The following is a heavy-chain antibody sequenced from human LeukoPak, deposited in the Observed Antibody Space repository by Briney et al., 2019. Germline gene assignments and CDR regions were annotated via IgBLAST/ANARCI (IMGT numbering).Heavy chain of an antibody. CDR3: ARSMGNYYDSSGLDAFDI. CDR1: GYTFTYCS. D-gene: IGHD3-22*01. V-gene: IGHV1-68*02. CDR2: ITLYNGNT. Sequence: ASVKVSCKASGYTFTYCSLHWLQQAPGQGLERMRWITLYNGNTNYAKKFQSRVTITRDMSLRTAYIELSSLRSEDSAVYYWARSMGNYYDSSGLDAFDIWGQGTVVTVSS. J-gene: IGHJ3*02.